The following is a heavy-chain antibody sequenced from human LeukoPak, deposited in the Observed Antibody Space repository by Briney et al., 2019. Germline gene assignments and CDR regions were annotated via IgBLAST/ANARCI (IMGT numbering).Heavy chain of an antibody. V-gene: IGHV1-46*01. J-gene: IGHJ4*02. CDR2: INPSGGST. CDR1: GYTFTSYY. CDR3: ATDQGIVPSRRYFDWLRFDY. Sequence: ASVKVSCKASGYTFTSYYMHWVRQAPGQGLEWMGIINPSGGSTSYAQKFQGRVTMTRDTSTSTVYMELSSLRSEDTAVYYCATDQGIVPSRRYFDWLRFDYWGQGTLVTVSS. D-gene: IGHD3-9*01.